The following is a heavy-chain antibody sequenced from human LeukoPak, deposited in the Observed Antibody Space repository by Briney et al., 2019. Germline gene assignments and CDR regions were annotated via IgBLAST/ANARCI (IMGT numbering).Heavy chain of an antibody. CDR2: IYNTGTT. V-gene: IGHV4-59*01. CDR1: RGITRYY. D-gene: IGHD2-15*01. Sequence: SETLSLTCTVSRGITRYYWFWIRQSPGKGLEWVGYIYNTGTTNYNPSLKSRATMSVDTSKSQFSLKLSSVTAADTAIYYCAGGRYCGVSSCFAPLLDWWGQGSPVTVSS. J-gene: IGHJ4*02. CDR3: AGGRYCGVSSCFAPLLDW.